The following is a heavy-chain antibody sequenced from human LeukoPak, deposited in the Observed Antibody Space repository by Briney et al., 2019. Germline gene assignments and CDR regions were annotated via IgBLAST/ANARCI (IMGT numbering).Heavy chain of an antibody. Sequence: SGTLSLTCTVSGGSISSSSYYWGWIRQPPGKGLEWIGSIYYSGSTYYNPSLKSRVTISVDTSKNQFSLRLSSVTAADTAVYYCARDSQQWLSYYYYMDVWGKGTTVTVSS. CDR2: IYYSGST. D-gene: IGHD6-19*01. CDR3: ARDSQQWLSYYYYMDV. V-gene: IGHV4-39*07. CDR1: GGSISSSSYY. J-gene: IGHJ6*03.